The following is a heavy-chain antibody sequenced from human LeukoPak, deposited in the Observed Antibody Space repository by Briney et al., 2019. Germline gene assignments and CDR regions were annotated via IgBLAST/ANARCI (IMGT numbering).Heavy chain of an antibody. CDR2: IYYSGST. Sequence: SETLSLTCTVSGGSISSYYWSWIRQPPGKGLEWIGYIYYSGSTNYSPSLKSRVTISVDTSKNQFSLKLSSVTAADTAVYYCARHAAAGFDYWGQGTLVTVSS. J-gene: IGHJ4*02. D-gene: IGHD6-13*01. CDR1: GGSISSYY. V-gene: IGHV4-59*08. CDR3: ARHAAAGFDY.